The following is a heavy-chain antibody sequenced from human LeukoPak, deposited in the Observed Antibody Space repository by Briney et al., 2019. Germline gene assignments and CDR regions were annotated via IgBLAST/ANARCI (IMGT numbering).Heavy chain of an antibody. J-gene: IGHJ3*02. Sequence: AGGSLRLSCAASGFTLSDHYMDWVRQVPGKGLEWVGRSRDKAHGHTTEYAASVNDRFTVSRDDSKNSFYLQMNSLKTEDTAVYYCTRAYNSFDIWGQGTMVTVSS. CDR3: TRAYNSFDI. V-gene: IGHV3-72*01. CDR2: SRDKAHGHTT. D-gene: IGHD5-24*01. CDR1: GFTLSDHY.